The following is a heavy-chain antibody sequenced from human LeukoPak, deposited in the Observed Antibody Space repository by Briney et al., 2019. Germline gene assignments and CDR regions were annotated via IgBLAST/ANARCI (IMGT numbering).Heavy chain of an antibody. CDR2: ISWDGGST. D-gene: IGHD6-13*01. Sequence: GGSLRLSCAASGFTFYDYTMHWVRQAPGEGLEWVSLISWDGGSTYYADSVKGRFTISRDNSKNSLYLQMNSLRTEDTALYYCAKGGASSSWSPLDYWGQGTLVSVPS. CDR3: AKGGASSSWSPLDY. V-gene: IGHV3-43*01. J-gene: IGHJ4*02. CDR1: GFTFYDYT.